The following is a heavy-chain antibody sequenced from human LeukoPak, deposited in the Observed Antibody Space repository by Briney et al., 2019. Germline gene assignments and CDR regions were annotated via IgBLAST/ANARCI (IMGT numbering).Heavy chain of an antibody. Sequence: PGGSLRLSCAASGSTFSGYNMNWVRQAPGKGLEWISYISSSSSTMYYADSVKGRFTISRDNAENSLYLQMNSLRAEDTAVYFCPRETNEYYDILTGYLGYFDYWGQGTLVTVSS. CDR2: ISSSSSTM. CDR3: PRETNEYYDILTGYLGYFDY. CDR1: GSTFSGYN. J-gene: IGHJ4*02. D-gene: IGHD3-9*01. V-gene: IGHV3-48*01.